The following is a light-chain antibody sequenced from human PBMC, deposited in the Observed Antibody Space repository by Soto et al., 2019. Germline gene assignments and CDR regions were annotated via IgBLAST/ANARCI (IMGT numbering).Light chain of an antibody. CDR1: QSISSY. CDR3: QQSYSTPRT. Sequence: DIQMTQSPSSLSASVGDRVTITCRASQSISSYLNWYQQKPGKAPKLLIYAAYSLQRGVPSRFSGSGSGTDFTLTISSLQPEEFATYYCQQSYSTPRTFGQGTKVEIK. V-gene: IGKV1-39*01. CDR2: AAY. J-gene: IGKJ1*01.